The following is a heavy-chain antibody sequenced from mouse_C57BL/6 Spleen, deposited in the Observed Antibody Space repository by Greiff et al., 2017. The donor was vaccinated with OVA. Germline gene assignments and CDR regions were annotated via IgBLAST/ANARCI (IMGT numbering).Heavy chain of an antibody. J-gene: IGHJ3*01. D-gene: IGHD2-5*01. V-gene: IGHV1-9*01. CDR2: ILPGSGST. CDR3: SGAYTSTLAWFAY. Sequence: VQLQQSGAELMKPGASVKLSCKATGYTFTGYWIEWVKQRPGHGLEWIGEILPGSGSTNYNEKFKGKATFTADTSSTTAYMPLSSLTTDDSAIYYWSGAYTSTLAWFAYWGRGTLVTVSA. CDR1: GYTFTGYW.